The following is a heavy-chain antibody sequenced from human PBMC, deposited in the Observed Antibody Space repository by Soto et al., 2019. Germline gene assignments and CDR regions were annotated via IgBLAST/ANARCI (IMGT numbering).Heavy chain of an antibody. Sequence: QVQLVQSGGGVVQPGRSLRLSCATSGFTFSSYDMQWVRHAPGKGLEWVALISYEGLNTYYADSVRGRFIISRDNSKNILYLQMHSLRPDDTAVYYCAKLIYPLNSSGLDVWGQGATSPSP. CDR1: GFTFSSYD. J-gene: IGHJ6*02. V-gene: IGHV3-30*18. D-gene: IGHD1-1*01. CDR3: AKLIYPLNSSGLDV. CDR2: ISYEGLNT.